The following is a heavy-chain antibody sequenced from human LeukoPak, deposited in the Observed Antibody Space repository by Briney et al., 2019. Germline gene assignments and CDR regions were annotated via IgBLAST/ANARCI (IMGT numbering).Heavy chain of an antibody. J-gene: IGHJ4*02. CDR1: GYTFTGYY. D-gene: IGHD1-7*01. V-gene: IGHV1-2*02. CDR3: ARVGDNWNYLDY. CDR2: INPNSGGT. Sequence: ASVKVSCKASGYTFTGYYMHWVRQAPGQGLEWMGWINPNSGGTNYAQKFQGRVTMTRDTSISTAYMELSRLRSDDTAVYYCARVGDNWNYLDYWDQGTLVTVSS.